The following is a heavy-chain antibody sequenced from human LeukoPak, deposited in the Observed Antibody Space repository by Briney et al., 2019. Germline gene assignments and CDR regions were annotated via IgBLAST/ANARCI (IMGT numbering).Heavy chain of an antibody. CDR2: INHRGST. CDR1: GGSFSGYY. CDR3: ARGLRYSSSWSH. Sequence: SETLSLTCAVYGGSFSGYYWSWIRQPPGKGLEWIGEINHRGSTNYNPSLKSRVTISVDTSKNQFSLKLSSVTAADTAVYYCARGLRYSSSWSHWGQGTLVTVSS. V-gene: IGHV4-34*01. J-gene: IGHJ4*02. D-gene: IGHD6-13*01.